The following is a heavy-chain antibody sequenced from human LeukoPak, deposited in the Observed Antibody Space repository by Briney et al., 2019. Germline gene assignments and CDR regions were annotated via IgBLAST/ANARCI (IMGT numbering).Heavy chain of an antibody. V-gene: IGHV4-61*02. J-gene: IGHJ6*03. D-gene: IGHD2-15*01. Sequence: TSETLSLTCTVSGGSISSGSYYWRWIRQPAGKGLDWIGRIYTSGGTNYNPSLKSRVTISVDTSKNQFSLKLSTVNATDTAVCDRAWTPSGRYYYYIDFWGKGTTVTVSS. CDR1: GGSISSGSYY. CDR3: AWTPSGRYYYYIDF. CDR2: IYTSGGT.